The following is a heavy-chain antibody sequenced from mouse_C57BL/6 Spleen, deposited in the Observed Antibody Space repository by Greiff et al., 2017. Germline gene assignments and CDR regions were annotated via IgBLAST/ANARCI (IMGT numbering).Heavy chain of an antibody. CDR2: INPSSGYT. V-gene: IGHV1-7*01. J-gene: IGHJ4*01. CDR1: GYTFTSYW. D-gene: IGHD1-2*01. CDR3: ASGLTTAERGAMDY. Sequence: VQLHQSGAELAKPGASVKLSCTASGYTFTSYWMHWVKQRPGQGLEWIGYINPSSGYTKYNQKFKDKATLTADKSSSTAYMQLSSLTYEDSAVYYCASGLTTAERGAMDYCGQGTSVTVSS.